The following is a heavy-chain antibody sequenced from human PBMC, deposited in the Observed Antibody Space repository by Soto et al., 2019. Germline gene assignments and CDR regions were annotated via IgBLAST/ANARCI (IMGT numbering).Heavy chain of an antibody. CDR1: GGSISSGGYH. V-gene: IGHV4-31*03. D-gene: IGHD2-2*01. CDR3: ARGSPSSRIFDY. J-gene: IGHJ4*02. CDR2: IYYSGST. Sequence: QVQLQESGPGLVKPSQTLSLTCTVSGGSISSGGYHWSWIRQHPGKGLEWIGYIYYSGSTYYNPSLKSRVTISVDTSKNQFSLKLSSVTAADTAVYYCARGSPSSRIFDYWGQGTLVTVSS.